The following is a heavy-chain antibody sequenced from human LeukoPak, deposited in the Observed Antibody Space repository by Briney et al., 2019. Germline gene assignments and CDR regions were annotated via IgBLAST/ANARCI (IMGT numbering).Heavy chain of an antibody. J-gene: IGHJ3*02. V-gene: IGHV1-2*02. CDR1: GYTFTGYY. Sequence: ASVKVSCKASGYTFTGYYMHWVRQAPGQGLEWMGWINPNSGGTNYAQKFQGRVTMTRDTSFNTAYMELSRLRSDDTAVYFCASRRDAFDIWGQGTMVTVSS. CDR2: INPNSGGT. CDR3: ASRRDAFDI.